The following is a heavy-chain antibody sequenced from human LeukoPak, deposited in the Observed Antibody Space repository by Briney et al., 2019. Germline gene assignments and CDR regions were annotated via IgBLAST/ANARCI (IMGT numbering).Heavy chain of an antibody. CDR3: ASGLRYFDWLFKSYYYGMDV. CDR1: GFTFSSYA. J-gene: IGHJ6*02. Sequence: GGSLRLSCAASGFTFSSYAMSWVRQAPGKGLEWVSAISGSGGSTYYADSVKGRFTISRDNSKNTLYLQMNSLRAEDTAVYYCASGLRYFDWLFKSYYYGMDVWGQGTTVTVPS. CDR2: ISGSGGST. D-gene: IGHD3-9*01. V-gene: IGHV3-23*01.